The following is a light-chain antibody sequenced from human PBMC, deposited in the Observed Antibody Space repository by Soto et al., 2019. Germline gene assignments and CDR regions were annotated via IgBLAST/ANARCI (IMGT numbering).Light chain of an antibody. CDR2: STN. CDR3: LLYYGGQLGV. V-gene: IGLV7-43*01. CDR1: TGAVTSGYY. Sequence: QAVVTQEPSLTVSPGGTVTLTCATSTGAVTSGYYPNWFQQKPGQAPRALIYSTNNKYSWTPARFSGSLLGGKAALTLSGVQPEDEADYYCLLYYGGQLGVVGGRTKVTVL. J-gene: IGLJ2*01.